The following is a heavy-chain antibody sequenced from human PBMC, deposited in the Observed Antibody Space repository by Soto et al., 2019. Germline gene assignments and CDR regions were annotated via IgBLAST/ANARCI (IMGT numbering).Heavy chain of an antibody. CDR1: GFTFSSYA. D-gene: IGHD3-16*01. J-gene: IGHJ6*02. CDR2: ISGSGGST. V-gene: IGHV3-23*01. Sequence: GGSLRLSCAASGFTFSSYALTWVRQTPGKGLEWVSAISGSGGSTYYADSVKGRFTISRDNSKNTLYLQMNSLRAEDTAVYYCARGPSGRLVELSFILYYVMDVWGQGTSVTVSS. CDR3: ARGPSGRLVELSFILYYVMDV.